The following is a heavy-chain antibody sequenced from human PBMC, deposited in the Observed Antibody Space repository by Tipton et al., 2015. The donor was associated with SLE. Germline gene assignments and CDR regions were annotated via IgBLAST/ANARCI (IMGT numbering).Heavy chain of an antibody. J-gene: IGHJ4*02. CDR1: GGSISSNNYY. CDR3: ARFRNPDPYGSGVYYFDY. Sequence: TLSLTCTVSGGSISSNNYYWGWIRQPPGKGLEWIGTIYYAGPIYYNPPLQSRVTISLDTSENQFSLSLRSVSAADTAVYYCARFRNPDPYGSGVYYFDYWGQGTQVTVPS. D-gene: IGHD3-10*01. CDR2: IYYAGPI. V-gene: IGHV4-39*07.